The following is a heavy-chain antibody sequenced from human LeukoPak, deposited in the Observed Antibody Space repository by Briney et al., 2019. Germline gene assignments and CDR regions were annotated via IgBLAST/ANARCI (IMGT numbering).Heavy chain of an antibody. V-gene: IGHV3-30*01. Sequence: PGRSLRLSCAASGFTFSSYAMHWVRQAPGKGLEWVAVISYDGSNKYYADSVKGRFTISRDNSKNTLYLQMNSLRAEDTAVYYRARDGPFGVVIMWWFDPWGQGTLVTVSS. CDR1: GFTFSSYA. CDR2: ISYDGSNK. CDR3: ARDGPFGVVIMWWFDP. D-gene: IGHD3-3*01. J-gene: IGHJ5*02.